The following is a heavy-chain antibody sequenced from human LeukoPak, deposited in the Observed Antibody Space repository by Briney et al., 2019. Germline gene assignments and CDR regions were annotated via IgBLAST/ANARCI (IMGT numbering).Heavy chain of an antibody. J-gene: IGHJ5*02. Sequence: SETLSFTCAVYGGSFSGYYWSWIRQPPGKGLEWIGEINHSGSTNYNPSLKSRVTISVDTSKNQFSLKLSSVTAADTAVYYCAADTGDWFDPWGQGTLVTVSS. CDR3: AADTGDWFDP. D-gene: IGHD1-14*01. V-gene: IGHV4-34*01. CDR1: GGSFSGYY. CDR2: INHSGST.